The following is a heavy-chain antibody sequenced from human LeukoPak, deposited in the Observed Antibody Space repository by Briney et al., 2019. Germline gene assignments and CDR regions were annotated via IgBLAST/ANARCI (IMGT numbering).Heavy chain of an antibody. V-gene: IGHV4-34*01. J-gene: IGHJ6*02. Sequence: PSETLSLTCAVYGGSFSGYYWSWISQPPGKGLEWVGEINHSGSTNYNPSLKSRGTISVDASKNQSALKLSSVAAADTAVYYCARTRRVVVPAAIRAYYYYGMDVWGQGTTVTVSS. CDR3: ARTRRVVVPAAIRAYYYYGMDV. CDR1: GGSFSGYY. D-gene: IGHD2-2*02. CDR2: INHSGST.